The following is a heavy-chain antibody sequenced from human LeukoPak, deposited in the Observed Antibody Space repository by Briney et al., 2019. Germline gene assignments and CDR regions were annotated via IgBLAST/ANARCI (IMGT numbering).Heavy chain of an antibody. V-gene: IGHV4-38-2*02. CDR3: ARCLGFLIGSSWYPDAFDI. Sequence: SETLSLTCTVSGYSISSGYYWGWIRQPPGKGLEWIGSIYHSGSTDYNPSLKSRVTISVDRSKNQMSLKLSSVTAADTAVYYCARCLGFLIGSSWYPDAFDIWGQGTMVTVSS. CDR2: IYHSGST. CDR1: GYSISSGYY. D-gene: IGHD6-13*01. J-gene: IGHJ3*02.